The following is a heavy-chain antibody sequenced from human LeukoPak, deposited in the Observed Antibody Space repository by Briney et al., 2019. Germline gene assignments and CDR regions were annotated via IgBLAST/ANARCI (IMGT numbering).Heavy chain of an antibody. Sequence: SGPALVKPTQTLILTCTFSGFSLSTSAMCVSWIRQPPGKALEWLARIDWDDDKYYSTSLKTRLTISKDTSKNQVVLTMTNMEPVDTATYYCVRGSGTYNPLDYWGQGTLVTVSS. D-gene: IGHD3-10*01. V-gene: IGHV2-70*11. CDR3: VRGSGTYNPLDY. J-gene: IGHJ4*02. CDR2: IDWDDDK. CDR1: GFSLSTSAMC.